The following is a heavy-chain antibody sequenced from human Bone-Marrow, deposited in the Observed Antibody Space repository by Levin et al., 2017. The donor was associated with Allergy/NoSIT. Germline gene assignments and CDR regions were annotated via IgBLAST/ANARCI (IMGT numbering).Heavy chain of an antibody. D-gene: IGHD5-12*01. CDR3: AREDDGSGSTAFNI. V-gene: IGHV1-8*01. CDR1: GYTFTSYD. J-gene: IGHJ3*02. CDR2: INTNNGNT. Sequence: AASVKVSCKASGYTFTSYDINWVRQATGQGLEWVGWINTNNGNTGYAQKFQDRVTMTRDTSKGTAYMELSSLTTEDTAFYYCAREDDGSGSTAFNIWGQGTMVTVSS.